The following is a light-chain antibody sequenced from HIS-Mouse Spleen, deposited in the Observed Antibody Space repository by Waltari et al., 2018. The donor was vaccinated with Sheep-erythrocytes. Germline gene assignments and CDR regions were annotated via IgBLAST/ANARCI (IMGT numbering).Light chain of an antibody. V-gene: IGLV2-11*01. CDR3: CSYAGSYNHV. J-gene: IGLJ1*01. Sequence: QSALTQPRSVSGSPGQSVTISCTGTSSDVGGYNFFSWYQQHPGKAPKLMIYDGSKRPSGVPDRFSGSKSGNTASLTISGLQAEDEADYYCCSYAGSYNHVFATGTKVTVL. CDR1: SSDVGGYNF. CDR2: DGS.